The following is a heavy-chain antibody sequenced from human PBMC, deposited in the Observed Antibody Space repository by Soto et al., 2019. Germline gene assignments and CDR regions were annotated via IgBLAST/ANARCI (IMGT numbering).Heavy chain of an antibody. CDR1: GFTLSGYA. V-gene: IGHV3-64*01. CDR3: ARRARPELYYMAV. CDR2: ISSNGVGT. D-gene: IGHD6-6*01. J-gene: IGHJ6*03. Sequence: PGGSLRLACAASGFTLSGYAMDWVRQAPGKGLEYVSGISSNGVGTYYANSVQGRFTISRDNSKNTVYLQMGSLRPEDMAVYYCARRARPELYYMAVWGKGTTVTVSS.